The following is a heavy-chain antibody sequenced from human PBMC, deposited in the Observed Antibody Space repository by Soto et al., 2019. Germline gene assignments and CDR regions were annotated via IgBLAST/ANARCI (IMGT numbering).Heavy chain of an antibody. CDR1: GYTLTELS. CDR3: ARDNSSGWYHNAFDI. Sequence: GASVKVSCKVSGYTLTELSMHWVRQAPGKGLEWMGCFDPEGGETIYAQKFQGRVTMTGDTSISTAYMELSSLRSDDTAVYYCARDNSSGWYHNAFDIWGQGTMVTVSS. V-gene: IGHV1-24*01. D-gene: IGHD6-19*01. CDR2: FDPEGGET. J-gene: IGHJ3*02.